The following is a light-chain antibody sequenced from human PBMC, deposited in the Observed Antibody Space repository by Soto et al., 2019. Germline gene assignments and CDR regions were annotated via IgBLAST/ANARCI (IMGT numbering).Light chain of an antibody. Sequence: DIQMTQSPSSLSASVGDRVTITCRAGQFISKYLNWYQQKPGKAPKLLIFGAFNLEGGVPSRFSGSGSGTEFTLTISGLLPDDFATYYCQQSYSTPRTFGQGTKVEIK. CDR3: QQSYSTPRT. J-gene: IGKJ1*01. CDR1: QFISKY. V-gene: IGKV1-39*01. CDR2: GAF.